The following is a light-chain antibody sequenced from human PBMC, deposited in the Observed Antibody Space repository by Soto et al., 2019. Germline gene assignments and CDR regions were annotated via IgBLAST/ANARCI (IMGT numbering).Light chain of an antibody. CDR3: QYYGNSPLFT. Sequence: EIVLTQSPGTLSLSPGDRATLSCRASQSVNSDSLAWYQRKPGQGPRLLMYRAFSRATGIPDRFSGSGSGTEFTLTISRLEPEDFTVYYCQYYGNSPLFTFGPGTKVDIK. CDR1: QSVNSDS. V-gene: IGKV3-20*01. CDR2: RAF. J-gene: IGKJ3*01.